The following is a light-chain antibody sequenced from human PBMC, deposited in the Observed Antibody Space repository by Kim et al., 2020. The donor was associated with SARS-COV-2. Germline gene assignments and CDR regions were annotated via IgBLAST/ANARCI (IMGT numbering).Light chain of an antibody. J-gene: IGKJ1*01. V-gene: IGKV3-15*01. CDR1: QSVSSN. CDR3: QQYNNWRT. CDR2: GAS. Sequence: EIVMTQSPATLSASPGERATLSCRASQSVSSNLAWYQQKPGQAPRLLIHGASTRATGIPARFSGSGSGTEFTLTISSLQSEDLAIYYCQQYNNWRTFGQGTKVDIK.